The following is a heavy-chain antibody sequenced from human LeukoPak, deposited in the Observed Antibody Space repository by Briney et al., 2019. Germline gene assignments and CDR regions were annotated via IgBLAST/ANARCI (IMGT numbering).Heavy chain of an antibody. D-gene: IGHD2-2*01. CDR2: IGGSGGST. CDR3: AKDLYCSSTSCPDY. CDR1: GFTFSSYA. J-gene: IGHJ4*02. V-gene: IGHV3-23*01. Sequence: GGSLRLSCAASGFTFSSYAMSWVRQAPGKGLEWVSAIGGSGGSTYYADSVKGRFTISRDNSKNTLYLQMNSLRAEDTAVYYCAKDLYCSSTSCPDYWGQGTLVTGYS.